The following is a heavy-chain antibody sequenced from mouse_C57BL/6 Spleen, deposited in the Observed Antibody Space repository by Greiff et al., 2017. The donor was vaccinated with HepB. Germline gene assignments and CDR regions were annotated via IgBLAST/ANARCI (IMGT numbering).Heavy chain of an antibody. Sequence: EVQLVESGGGLVQPKGSLKLSCAASGFSFNTYAMNWVRQAPGKGLEWVARIRSKSNNYATYYADSVKDRFTISRDDSESMLYLQMNNLKTEDTAMYYCVRHARQLTGGYAMDYWGQGTSVTVSS. CDR2: IRSKSNNYAT. CDR1: GFSFNTYA. CDR3: VRHARQLTGGYAMDY. J-gene: IGHJ4*01. D-gene: IGHD4-1*01. V-gene: IGHV10-1*01.